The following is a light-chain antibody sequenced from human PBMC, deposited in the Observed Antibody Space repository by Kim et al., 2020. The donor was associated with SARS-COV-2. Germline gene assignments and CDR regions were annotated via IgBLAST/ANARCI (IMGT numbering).Light chain of an antibody. CDR3: QSYDNSLSTYV. CDR1: TSNIGAHYD. CDR2: GND. Sequence: QRVTISCTGSTSNIGAHYDVHWYQQLPGTAPKLLIYGNDKRPSGVPDRFSGSKSGTSGSLAITGLQAEDEADYYCQSYDNSLSTYVFGAGTKVTVL. V-gene: IGLV1-40*01. J-gene: IGLJ1*01.